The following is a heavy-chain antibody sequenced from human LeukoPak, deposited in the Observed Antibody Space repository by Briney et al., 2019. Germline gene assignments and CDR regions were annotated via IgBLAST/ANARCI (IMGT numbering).Heavy chain of an antibody. CDR1: GYSFSNCW. CDR2: IYPGDSDT. D-gene: IGHD3-22*01. Sequence: GESLKISCEGSGYSFSNCWLGWVRQMPGKGLEWMGIIYPGDSDTRYSPSFQGQVTISADKSISTAYLQWSSLKASDTAMYYCARVDYYDRSGYFDYWGQGTQVTVSS. V-gene: IGHV5-51*01. J-gene: IGHJ4*02. CDR3: ARVDYYDRSGYFDY.